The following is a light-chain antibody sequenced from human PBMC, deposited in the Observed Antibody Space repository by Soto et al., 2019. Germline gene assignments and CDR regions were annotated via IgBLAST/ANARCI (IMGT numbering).Light chain of an antibody. J-gene: IGKJ1*01. V-gene: IGKV3-15*01. CDR3: QQYYNWWT. CDR2: GAS. Sequence: SVLTQSPVTLSFSPCEIATLSCRASQSVCSNLAWYQQKPGQAPRLLIYGASTRVTGIPARFSGSGSGTEFTLTISSLQSEDFAVYHCQQYYNWWTFGQGTKVDIK. CDR1: QSVCSN.